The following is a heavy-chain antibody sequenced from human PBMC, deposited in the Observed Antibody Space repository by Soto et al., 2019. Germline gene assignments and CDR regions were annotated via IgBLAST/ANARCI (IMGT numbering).Heavy chain of an antibody. V-gene: IGHV3-23*01. Sequence: EVQLLESGGGLVQPGGSLRLSCAASGFTVSSYAMSWVRQAPGKGLEWVSAISGSGGSTYYAYSVKGRFTISRDNSNNTMYLQMNSLTAEDTPVYYCAESLVQWLCAYWGQGTLVTV. D-gene: IGHD6-19*01. J-gene: IGHJ4*02. CDR3: AESLVQWLCAY. CDR2: ISGSGGST. CDR1: GFTVSSYA.